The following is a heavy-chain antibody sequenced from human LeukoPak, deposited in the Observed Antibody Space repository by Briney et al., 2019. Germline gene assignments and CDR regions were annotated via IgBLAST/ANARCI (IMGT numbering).Heavy chain of an antibody. Sequence: SGGSLRLSCAASGFTFSNYAMSWVRQAPGKGLEWVSVITGSGGFTQYADSVKGRFTISRDNSKNTVYLQMNSLRVEDTALYYCVRSLDYWGQGTLVTVSS. J-gene: IGHJ4*02. CDR2: ITGSGGFT. CDR3: VRSLDY. V-gene: IGHV3-23*01. CDR1: GFTFSNYA.